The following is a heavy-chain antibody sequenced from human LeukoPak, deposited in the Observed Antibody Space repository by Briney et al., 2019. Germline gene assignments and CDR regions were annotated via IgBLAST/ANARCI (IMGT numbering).Heavy chain of an antibody. D-gene: IGHD3-9*01. Sequence: GASVKVSCKASGYTFTSYAMNWVRQAPGQGLEWMGWINTNTGNPTHAQGFTGRFVFSLDTSVSTAYLQISSLKAEDTAVYYCARAVVLRYFDWLLDFDYWGQGTLVTVSS. J-gene: IGHJ4*02. CDR2: INTNTGNP. V-gene: IGHV7-4-1*02. CDR3: ARAVVLRYFDWLLDFDY. CDR1: GYTFTSYA.